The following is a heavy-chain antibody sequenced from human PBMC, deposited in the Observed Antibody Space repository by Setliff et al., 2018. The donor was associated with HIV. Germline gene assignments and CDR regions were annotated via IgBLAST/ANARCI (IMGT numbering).Heavy chain of an antibody. V-gene: IGHV4-59*01. J-gene: IGHJ4*02. CDR2: IYYSGST. CDR1: GGSISGYY. Sequence: PSETLSLTCSVSGGSISGYYWNWVRQPPGKGLEWMGYIYYSGSTDYNPALKRRVTISLDTSKNQFSLKLRSVTAADTAVYYCAREGGGGGYFDSWGQGTLVTVSS. D-gene: IGHD3-16*01. CDR3: AREGGGGGYFDS.